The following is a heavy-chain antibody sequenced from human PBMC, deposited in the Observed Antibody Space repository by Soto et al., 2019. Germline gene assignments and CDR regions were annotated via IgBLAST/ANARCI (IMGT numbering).Heavy chain of an antibody. V-gene: IGHV3-23*01. CDR1: GFTFSSYA. CDR2: ISGTGHRT. CDR3: ARGRIQLWSDMDV. J-gene: IGHJ6*02. D-gene: IGHD5-18*01. Sequence: EEQLLESGGGLVQPGGSLRLSCAASGFTFSSYAMNWVRQAPGKGLEWVSAISGTGHRTYYADSVKGRFTVSSDNSKKTVYLQMNSLRAEDTAIYYCARGRIQLWSDMDVWGQGTTVTGSS.